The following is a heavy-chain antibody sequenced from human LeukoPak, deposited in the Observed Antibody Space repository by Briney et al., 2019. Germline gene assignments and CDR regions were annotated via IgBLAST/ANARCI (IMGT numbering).Heavy chain of an antibody. J-gene: IGHJ6*02. Sequence: KSGGSLRLSCAASGFTFSSYSMNWVRQAPGKGLEWVSSISSSSSYIYYADSVKGRFTISRDNAKNSLYLQMNSLRAEDTAVYYCARVTIAVAGGQIYYYGMDVWGQGTTVTVSS. V-gene: IGHV3-21*01. CDR1: GFTFSSYS. D-gene: IGHD6-19*01. CDR3: ARVTIAVAGGQIYYYGMDV. CDR2: ISSSSSYI.